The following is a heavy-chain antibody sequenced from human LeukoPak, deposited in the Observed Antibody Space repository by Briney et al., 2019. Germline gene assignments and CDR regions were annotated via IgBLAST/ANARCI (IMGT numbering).Heavy chain of an antibody. CDR1: GGTFSSYA. J-gene: IGHJ6*03. CDR2: IIPIFGTA. Sequence: ASVKVSCKASGGTFSSYAISWVRQAPGQGLEWMGGIIPIFGTANYAQKFQGRVTITADKSTSTAYMELSSLRSEDTAVYYCARDEYGSGSYEVHYYYYMDVWGKGTTVTVSS. V-gene: IGHV1-69*06. CDR3: ARDEYGSGSYEVHYYYYMDV. D-gene: IGHD3-10*01.